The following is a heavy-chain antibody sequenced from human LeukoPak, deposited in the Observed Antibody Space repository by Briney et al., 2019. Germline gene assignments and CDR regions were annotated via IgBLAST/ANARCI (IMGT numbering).Heavy chain of an antibody. Sequence: ASVKVSCKASGYTFTDYSIHWVRQAPGQRLEWMGWVNTGNGNTQYSQKFQGRATITRDTSANTAYLELSSLRFEDTAIYYCARVFRNRSYKDYWGQGTLVTVSS. D-gene: IGHD1-26*01. J-gene: IGHJ4*02. V-gene: IGHV1-3*04. CDR3: ARVFRNRSYKDY. CDR2: VNTGNGNT. CDR1: GYTFTDYS.